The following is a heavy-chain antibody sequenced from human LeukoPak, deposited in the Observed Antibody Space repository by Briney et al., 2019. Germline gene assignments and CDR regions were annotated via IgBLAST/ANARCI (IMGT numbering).Heavy chain of an antibody. CDR3: ARFGVVISDYYFDY. CDR2: MNPNSGNT. Sequence: GASVKVSCKVSGYTFTSYDINWVRQATGQGLEWVGWMNPNSGNTGYAQKFQGRVTMTRNTSISTAYMELSSLRSEATAVYYCARFGVVISDYYFDYWGQGTLVTVSS. V-gene: IGHV1-8*01. CDR1: GYTFTSYD. J-gene: IGHJ4*02. D-gene: IGHD3-3*01.